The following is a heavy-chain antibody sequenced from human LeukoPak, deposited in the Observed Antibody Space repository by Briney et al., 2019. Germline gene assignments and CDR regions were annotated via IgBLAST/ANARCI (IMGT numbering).Heavy chain of an antibody. D-gene: IGHD2-15*01. V-gene: IGHV1-18*01. Sequence: GASVKVSCKASGYTFTSYGISWVRQAPGQGPEWMGWISAYNGNTNYAQKLQGRVTMTTDTSTSTAYMELRSLRSDDTAVYYCARGPSSEMVGAAFDYWGQGTLVTVSS. CDR3: ARGPSSEMVGAAFDY. CDR2: ISAYNGNT. CDR1: GYTFTSYG. J-gene: IGHJ4*02.